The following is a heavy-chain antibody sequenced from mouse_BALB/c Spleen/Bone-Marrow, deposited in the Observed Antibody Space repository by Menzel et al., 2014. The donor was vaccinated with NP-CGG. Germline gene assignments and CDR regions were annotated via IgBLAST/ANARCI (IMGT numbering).Heavy chain of an antibody. D-gene: IGHD1-2*01. CDR1: GFTFSSYA. CDR2: ISSGGST. J-gene: IGHJ2*01. CDR3: ARVNYYGSFDY. V-gene: IGHV5-6-5*01. Sequence: EVQGVESGGGLVKPGGSLKLSCAASGFTFSSYAMSWVRQTPEKRLEWIASISSGGSTYYPDSVKGRFTFSRDNARNILYLQMSSLRSEDTAMYYCARVNYYGSFDYWGQGTTLTVSS.